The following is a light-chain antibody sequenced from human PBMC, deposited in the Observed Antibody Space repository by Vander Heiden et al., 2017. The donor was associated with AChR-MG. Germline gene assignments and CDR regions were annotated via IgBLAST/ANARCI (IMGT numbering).Light chain of an antibody. V-gene: IGKV3-11*01. Sequence: EIALTQSPATLSLSPAERATPSCRASQSVSSYLAWYQHKPGQAPRLLIYDASNRATGIPARFRGSGSGTDFTLTISSLEPEAFAVYYCQQRSNWPPYTFGQGTKLEIK. J-gene: IGKJ2*01. CDR1: QSVSSY. CDR3: QQRSNWPPYT. CDR2: DAS.